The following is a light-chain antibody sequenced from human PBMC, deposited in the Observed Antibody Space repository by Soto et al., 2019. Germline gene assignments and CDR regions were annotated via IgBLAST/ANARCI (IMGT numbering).Light chain of an antibody. J-gene: IGLJ1*01. V-gene: IGLV2-14*01. Sequence: QSVLTQPASVSGSPGQSITISCTETSSDVGTYNYVSWYQQHPGKAPKLMIYEVSNRPSGVSNRFSGSKSGNTASLTISGLQAEDEADYYCGSYASNIYVFGTGTKLTVL. CDR3: GSYASNIYV. CDR1: SSDVGTYNY. CDR2: EVS.